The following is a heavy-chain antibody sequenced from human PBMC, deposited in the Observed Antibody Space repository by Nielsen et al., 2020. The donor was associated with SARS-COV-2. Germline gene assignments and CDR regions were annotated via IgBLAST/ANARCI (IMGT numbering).Heavy chain of an antibody. D-gene: IGHD3-10*01. CDR3: ARGSLALWFGERRVDV. V-gene: IGHV3-13*04. CDR2: IGTAGDT. Sequence: GESLKISCAASGFTFSSYDMHWVRQATGKGLEWVSAIGTAGDTYYPGSVKGRFTISRENAKNSLYLQMNSLRAGDTAVYYCARGSLALWFGERRVDVWGQGTTVTVSS. CDR1: GFTFSSYD. J-gene: IGHJ6*02.